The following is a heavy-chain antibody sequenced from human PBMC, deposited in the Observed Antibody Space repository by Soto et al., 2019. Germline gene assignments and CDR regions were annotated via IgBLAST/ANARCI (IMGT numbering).Heavy chain of an antibody. CDR3: ARDKDWAFDN. CDR2: IFVTSTII. V-gene: IGHV3-48*04. Sequence: VQLVESGGKLVQPGSSLRLSCVASGFTFSDYSMVWVRQSPGKGLEWISYIFVTSTIIYYADSVKGSFTVSRDNAQNSLSLQMNSLRVEDTGIYYCARDKDWAFDNWGQGTLVTVSS. D-gene: IGHD3-9*01. CDR1: GFTFSDYS. J-gene: IGHJ4*02.